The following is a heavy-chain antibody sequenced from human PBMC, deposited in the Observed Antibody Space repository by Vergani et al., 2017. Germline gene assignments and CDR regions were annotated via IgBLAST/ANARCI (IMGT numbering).Heavy chain of an antibody. D-gene: IGHD1-20*01. V-gene: IGHV4-34*01. CDR3: ARGGYNWNPGWFDP. CDR1: GGSFSGYY. J-gene: IGHJ5*02. CDR2: IYYSGST. Sequence: QVQLQQWGAGLLKPSETLSLTCAVYGGSFSGYYWSWIRQHPGKGLEWIGYIYYSGSTYYNPSLKSRVTISVDTSKNQFSLKLSSVTAADTAVYYCARGGYNWNPGWFDPWGQGTLVTISS.